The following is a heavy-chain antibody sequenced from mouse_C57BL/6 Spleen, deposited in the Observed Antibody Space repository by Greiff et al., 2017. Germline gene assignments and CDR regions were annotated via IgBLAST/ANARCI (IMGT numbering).Heavy chain of an antibody. CDR3: ARGYSYDEDYAMDY. V-gene: IGHV5-4*01. CDR1: GFTFSSYA. CDR2: IRDGGSYT. D-gene: IGHD2-12*01. J-gene: IGHJ4*01. Sequence: EVQLVESGGGLVKPGGSLKLSCAASGFTFSSYAMSWVRPTPEKRLEWVATIRDGGSYTYYPDNVKGRFTISRDNAKNNLYLQMSQLTSDDTAMYYCARGYSYDEDYAMDYWGQGTSVTVSS.